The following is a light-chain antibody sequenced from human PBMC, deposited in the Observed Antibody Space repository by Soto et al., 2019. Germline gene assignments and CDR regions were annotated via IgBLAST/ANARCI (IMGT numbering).Light chain of an antibody. CDR1: SSNIGNNA. V-gene: IGLV1-36*01. J-gene: IGLJ3*02. CDR2: FDD. Sequence: QAVVTQPPSLSEAPRQRVTISCSGSSSNIGNNAVNWYQQFPGKAPKLLIYFDDLLPSGVSDRFSGSKSGTSASLAISGLQSEDEADYYCATWDDSLNGWMFGGGTQLTVL. CDR3: ATWDDSLNGWM.